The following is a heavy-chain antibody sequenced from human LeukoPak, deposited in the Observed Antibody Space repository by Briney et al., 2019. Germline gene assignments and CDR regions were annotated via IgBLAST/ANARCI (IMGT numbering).Heavy chain of an antibody. D-gene: IGHD3-10*01. CDR2: IYHSGST. Sequence: NPSQTLSLTCAVSGGSISSGGYSWSWIRQPPGKGLEWIGYIYHSGSTYYNPSLKSRVTISVDRSKNQFSLKLSSVTAADTAAYYCARGGFGELYDYFDYWGQGTLVTVSS. V-gene: IGHV4-30-2*01. CDR3: ARGGFGELYDYFDY. CDR1: GGSISSGGYS. J-gene: IGHJ4*02.